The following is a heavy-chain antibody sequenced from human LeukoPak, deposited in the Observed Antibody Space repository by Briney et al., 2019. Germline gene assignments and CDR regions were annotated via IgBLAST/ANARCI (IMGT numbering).Heavy chain of an antibody. V-gene: IGHV3-21*01. CDR2: ISSSSYI. J-gene: IGHJ4*02. CDR1: GFTFSSYS. CDR3: ARVPRHMYYFDY. Sequence: GGSLRLSCAASGFTFSSYSMNWVRQAPGKGLEWVSSISSSSYIYYADSMKSRFTISRDNAKNSLYLQMNSLRAEDTAVYYCARVPRHMYYFDYWGQGTLVTVSS.